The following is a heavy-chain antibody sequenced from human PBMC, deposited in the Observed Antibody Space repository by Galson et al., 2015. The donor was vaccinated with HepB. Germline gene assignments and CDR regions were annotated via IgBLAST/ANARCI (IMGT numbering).Heavy chain of an antibody. J-gene: IGHJ5*02. CDR1: GFTFSSYA. Sequence: SLRLSCAASGFTFSSYAMSWVRQAPGKGLEWVSAISGSGGSTYYADSVKGRFTISRDNSKNTLYLQMNSLRAEDTAVYYCAKGEHGVDTAMVTGVSHDPWGQGTLVTVSS. CDR3: AKGEHGVDTAMVTGVSHDP. CDR2: ISGSGGST. V-gene: IGHV3-23*01. D-gene: IGHD5-18*01.